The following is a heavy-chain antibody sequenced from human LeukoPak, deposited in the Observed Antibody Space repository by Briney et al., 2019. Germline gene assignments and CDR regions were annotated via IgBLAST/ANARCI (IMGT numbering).Heavy chain of an antibody. CDR2: ISGSGYST. CDR3: ARDYYDSSCYYFDY. V-gene: IGHV3-23*01. J-gene: IGHJ4*02. D-gene: IGHD3-22*01. Sequence: GGSLRLSCAASGFTFSNYAMTWVRQAPGKGLEWVSGISGSGYSTYYADSVKGRFTISRDNAKNSLYLQVNSLRAEDTAVYYCARDYYDSSCYYFDYWGQGTLVTVSS. CDR1: GFTFSNYA.